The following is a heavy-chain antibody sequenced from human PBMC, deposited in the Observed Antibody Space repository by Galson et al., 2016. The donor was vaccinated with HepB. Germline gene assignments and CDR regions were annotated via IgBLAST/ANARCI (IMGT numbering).Heavy chain of an antibody. Sequence: GLEWVASIWYDGTKKNYADSVKGRFTISRDNSKNTAYLQMNSLRAEDRAVYYCAREAGIAAAATYDYWGQGTLVTVSS. V-gene: IGHV3-33*01. CDR3: AREAGIAAAATYDY. J-gene: IGHJ4*02. D-gene: IGHD6-13*01. CDR2: IWYDGTKK.